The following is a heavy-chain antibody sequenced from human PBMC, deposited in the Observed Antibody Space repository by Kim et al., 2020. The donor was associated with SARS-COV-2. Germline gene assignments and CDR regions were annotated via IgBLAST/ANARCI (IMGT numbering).Heavy chain of an antibody. CDR3: ATTDTAMVTSDY. CDR2: FDPEDGET. Sequence: ASVKVSCKVSGYTLTELSMHWVRQAPGKGLEWMGGFDPEDGETIYAQKFQGRVTMPEDTSTDTAYMELSSLRSEDTAVYYCATTDTAMVTSDYWGQGTLLTVS. D-gene: IGHD5-18*01. CDR1: GYTLTELS. V-gene: IGHV1-24*01. J-gene: IGHJ4*02.